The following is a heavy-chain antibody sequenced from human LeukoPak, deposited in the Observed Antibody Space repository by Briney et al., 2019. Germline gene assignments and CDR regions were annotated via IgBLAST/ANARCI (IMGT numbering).Heavy chain of an antibody. CDR2: ISSSSTYI. CDR1: GFTFSSYS. J-gene: IGHJ6*02. D-gene: IGHD3-9*01. CDR3: ARDEGDTGYYSSSSYYYYYGMDV. V-gene: IGHV3-21*01. Sequence: PAGSLRLSCAASGFTFSSYSMNWVRQAQGKGREWVSSISSSSTYIYYADSVKGRFTISRDNAKNSLYLKMNSLRAEATAVYYCARDEGDTGYYSSSSYYYYYGMDVWGQGTTVTVSS.